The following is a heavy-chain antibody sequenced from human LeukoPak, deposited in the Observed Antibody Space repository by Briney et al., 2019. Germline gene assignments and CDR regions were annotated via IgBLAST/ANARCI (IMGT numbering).Heavy chain of an antibody. CDR1: GFSVTTNY. D-gene: IGHD3-3*01. CDR3: ARDNGYYGSDQ. CDR2: IYTGGST. J-gene: IGHJ5*02. V-gene: IGHV3-53*01. Sequence: PGGSLRLSCAASGFSVTTNYMSWVRQAPGKGLEWVSVIYTGGSTYYIDSVKGRFTISRDNSKNTLYLQMDSLGVEDSAIYYCARDNGYYGSDQWGQGTWVTVSS.